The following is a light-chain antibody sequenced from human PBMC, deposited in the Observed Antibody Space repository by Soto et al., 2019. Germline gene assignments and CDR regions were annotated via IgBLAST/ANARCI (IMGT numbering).Light chain of an antibody. CDR1: QTVRNNF. Sequence: EFVLTQSPGTLSLSLGERATLSCRASQTVRNNFLAWYQQKPGQTPRLLIYDASSRATGVPDRFSGGGYGSDFTLTIRRLEPGDFAVYYCQQFSSYPLTFGGGTKVDIK. CDR2: DAS. CDR3: QQFSSYPLT. V-gene: IGKV3-20*01. J-gene: IGKJ4*01.